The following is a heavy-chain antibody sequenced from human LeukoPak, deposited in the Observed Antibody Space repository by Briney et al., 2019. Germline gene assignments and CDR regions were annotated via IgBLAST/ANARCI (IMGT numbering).Heavy chain of an antibody. J-gene: IGHJ4*02. CDR2: INAYNGNT. D-gene: IGHD3-22*01. CDR3: ARGWDYYDSRGLPFDY. V-gene: IGHV1-18*01. Sequence: ASVTVSFKASGYTFTSYGISWVRQAPGQGLEWMGWINAYNGNTNYAQKLQGRVTMTTDTSTSTAYMELRSLRSDDTAVYYCARGWDYYDSRGLPFDYWGQGTLVTVSS. CDR1: GYTFTSYG.